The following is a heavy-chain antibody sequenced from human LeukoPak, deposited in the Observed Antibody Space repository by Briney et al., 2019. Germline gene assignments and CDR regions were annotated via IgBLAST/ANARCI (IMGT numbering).Heavy chain of an antibody. CDR3: ARGGKLTMLRGVIDY. J-gene: IGHJ4*02. CDR2: ISSLSGTI. Sequence: PGGSLRLSCAASGFTFSSYSMNWVRQAPGEGLEWVSYISSLSGTIYYADSVKGRFTISRDNAKNSLYLQMNSLRAEDTAVYYCARGGKLTMLRGVIDYWGQGTLVTVSS. V-gene: IGHV3-48*01. CDR1: GFTFSSYS. D-gene: IGHD3-10*01.